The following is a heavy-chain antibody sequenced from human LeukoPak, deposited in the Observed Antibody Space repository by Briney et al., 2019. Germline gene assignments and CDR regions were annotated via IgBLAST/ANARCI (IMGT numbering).Heavy chain of an antibody. J-gene: IGHJ3*02. CDR3: ARGSSPTFDLGAFDI. CDR1: GFTFSSYW. D-gene: IGHD1-26*01. Sequence: GGSLRLSCAASGFTFSSYWMSWVRQAPGKGLEWVANIKQDGSEKYYVDSVKGRFTISRDNAKNSLYLQMNSLRAEVTAVYYCARGSSPTFDLGAFDIWGQGTMVTVSS. CDR2: IKQDGSEK. V-gene: IGHV3-7*03.